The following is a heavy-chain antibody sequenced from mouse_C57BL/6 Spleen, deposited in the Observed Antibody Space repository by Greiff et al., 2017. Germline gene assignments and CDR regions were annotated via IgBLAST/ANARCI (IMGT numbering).Heavy chain of an antibody. V-gene: IGHV1-18*01. Sequence: VQLQQSGPELVKPGASVKIPCKASGYTFTDYNMDWVKQSHGKSLAWIGDITPNNGGTIYNQKFKGKATLSVDKSSSTAYMELRSLTSEDTAVYYCAKELRYFDVWGTGTTVTVSS. CDR1: GYTFTDYN. CDR3: AKELRYFDV. D-gene: IGHD1-1*01. J-gene: IGHJ1*03. CDR2: ITPNNGGT.